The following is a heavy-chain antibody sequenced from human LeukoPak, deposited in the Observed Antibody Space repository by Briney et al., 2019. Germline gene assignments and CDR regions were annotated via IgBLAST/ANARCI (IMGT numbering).Heavy chain of an antibody. CDR1: GYTFTGYY. CDR2: INPNSGGT. D-gene: IGHD6-13*01. J-gene: IGHJ4*02. CDR3: ARVRYSSSWYSFDY. Sequence: ASVKVSCKASGYTFTGYYMRWVRQAPGQGLEWMGWINPNSGGTNYAQKFQGRVTMTRDTSISTAYMELSRLRSDDTAVYYCARVRYSSSWYSFDYWGQGTLVTVSS. V-gene: IGHV1-2*02.